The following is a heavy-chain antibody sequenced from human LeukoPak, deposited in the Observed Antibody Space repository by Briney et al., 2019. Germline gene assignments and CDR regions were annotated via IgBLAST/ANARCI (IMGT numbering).Heavy chain of an antibody. J-gene: IGHJ4*02. CDR1: GYTFTSYA. Sequence: ASVKVSCKASGYTFTSYAMHWVRQAPGQGLEWMGWINAGNGNTKYSQKFQGRVTITRDTSASTAYMELSSLRSEDTAVYYCARESVGGDYFDYWGQGTLVTVSS. D-gene: IGHD2-15*01. CDR3: ARESVGGDYFDY. V-gene: IGHV1-3*01. CDR2: INAGNGNT.